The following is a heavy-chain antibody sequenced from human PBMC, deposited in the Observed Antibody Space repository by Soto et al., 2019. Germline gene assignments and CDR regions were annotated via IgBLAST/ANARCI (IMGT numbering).Heavy chain of an antibody. CDR3: ARVEQLVYYYYYGMDV. J-gene: IGHJ6*02. Sequence: GESLKISCAASGFTFSSYWMHWVRQAPGKGLVWVSRINSDGSSTSYADSVKGRFTISRDNAKNTLYLQMNSLRAEDTAVYYCARVEQLVYYYYYGMDVWGQGTTVTVSS. D-gene: IGHD6-6*01. CDR1: GFTFSSYW. CDR2: INSDGSST. V-gene: IGHV3-74*01.